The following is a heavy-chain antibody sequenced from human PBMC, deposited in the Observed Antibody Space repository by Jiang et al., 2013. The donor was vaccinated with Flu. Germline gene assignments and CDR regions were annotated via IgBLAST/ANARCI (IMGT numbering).Heavy chain of an antibody. J-gene: IGHJ4*02. V-gene: IGHV2-70*01. CDR1: GFSLSTSGMC. D-gene: IGHD3-22*01. CDR2: IDWDDDK. CDR3: ARILYYYDSSGYPYHPYFDY. Sequence: KPTQTLTLTCTFSGFSLSTSGMCVSWIRQPPGKALEWLALIDWDDDKYYSTSLKTRLTISKDTSKNQVVLTMTNMDPVDTATYYCARILYYYDSSGYPYHPYFDYWGQGTLVTVSS.